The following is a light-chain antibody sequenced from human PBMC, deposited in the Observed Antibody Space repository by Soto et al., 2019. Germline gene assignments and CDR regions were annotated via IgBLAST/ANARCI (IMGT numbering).Light chain of an antibody. CDR1: ESLIQHS. CDR2: GVS. J-gene: IGKJ1*01. CDR3: QEFQSSLRT. Sequence: IVLTQSPGTLSLSPGETATLSCRASESLIQHSIAWYQQKPGQAPRLLIYGVSGRATGIPDRFSGSGSGTDFTLTISGLEPEDFAVYFCQEFQSSLRTFGQGTRVEV. V-gene: IGKV3-20*01.